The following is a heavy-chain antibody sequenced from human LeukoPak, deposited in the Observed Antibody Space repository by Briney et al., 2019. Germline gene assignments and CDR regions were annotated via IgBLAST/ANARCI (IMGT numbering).Heavy chain of an antibody. Sequence: GGSLSLSCAASGFTFTNYWMSWVRQAPGKGLEWVANIKQDGSEKYYVTSVKGRFTISRDNAKNSLYLQMNSLRAEDTAIYYCAREDDWNYEDYWGQGTLVTVSS. CDR1: GFTFTNYW. J-gene: IGHJ4*02. CDR2: IKQDGSEK. CDR3: AREDDWNYEDY. V-gene: IGHV3-7*01. D-gene: IGHD1-7*01.